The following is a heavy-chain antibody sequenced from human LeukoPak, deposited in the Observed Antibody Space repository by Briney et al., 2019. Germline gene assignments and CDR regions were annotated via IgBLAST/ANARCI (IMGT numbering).Heavy chain of an antibody. J-gene: IGHJ3*02. CDR1: GFTLSSYA. V-gene: IGHV3-64D*09. CDR2: ISSNGGST. CDR3: VKTVRIAARLGMDAFDI. Sequence: GGSLRPSCSASGFTLSSYATHWVRQAPGKGLEYVSAISSNGGSTYYADSVKGRFTISRDNSKNTLYLQMSSLRAEDTAVYYCVKTVRIAARLGMDAFDIWGQGTMVTVSS. D-gene: IGHD6-6*01.